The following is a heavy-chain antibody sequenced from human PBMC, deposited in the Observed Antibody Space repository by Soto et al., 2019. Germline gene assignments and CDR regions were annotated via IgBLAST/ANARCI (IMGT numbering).Heavy chain of an antibody. D-gene: IGHD3-22*01. Sequence: WGSLRLSCAASGFTFNNYAMSWVRQDPGKGLEWISAISGSGFNTYYAHSVKGRFTISRDNSKNILSLQLNSLRADDTAVYYCAREXGLSTNNYDRSGYPIDYWGQGTLVTVSS. J-gene: IGHJ4*02. CDR3: AREXGLSTNNYDRSGYPIDY. V-gene: IGHV3-23*01. CDR2: ISGSGFNT. CDR1: GFTFNNYA.